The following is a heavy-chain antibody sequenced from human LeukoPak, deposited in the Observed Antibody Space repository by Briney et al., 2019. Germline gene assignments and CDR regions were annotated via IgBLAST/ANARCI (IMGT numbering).Heavy chain of an antibody. Sequence: GGPLRLSCAASGFTFSSYWMSWVRQAPGKGLEWVANIKQDGSEKYYVDSVKGRFTISRDNAKNSLYLQMNSLRAEDTAVYYCTSYYDYVWGSYRDDAFDIWGQGTMVTVSS. D-gene: IGHD3-16*02. J-gene: IGHJ3*02. V-gene: IGHV3-7*01. CDR3: TSYYDYVWGSYRDDAFDI. CDR1: GFTFSSYW. CDR2: IKQDGSEK.